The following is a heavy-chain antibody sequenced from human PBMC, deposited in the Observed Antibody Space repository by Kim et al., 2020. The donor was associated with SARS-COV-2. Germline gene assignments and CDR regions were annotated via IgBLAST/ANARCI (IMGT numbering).Heavy chain of an antibody. J-gene: IGHJ4*02. CDR3: AKEGSGSWGYYFDY. CDR1: GFTFSSYG. V-gene: IGHV3-33*06. CDR2: IWYDGSNK. D-gene: IGHD1-26*01. Sequence: GGSLRLSCAASGFTFSSYGMHWVRQAPGKGLEWVAVIWYDGSNKYYADSVKGRFTISRDNSKNTLYLQMNSLRAEDTAVYYCAKEGSGSWGYYFDYWCQG.